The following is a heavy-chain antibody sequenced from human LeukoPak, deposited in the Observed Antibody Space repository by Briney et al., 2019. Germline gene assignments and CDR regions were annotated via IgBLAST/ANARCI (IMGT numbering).Heavy chain of an antibody. V-gene: IGHV4-59*01. Sequence: KPSETLSLTCTVSGGSISSYYWSWIRQPPGKGLEWIGYIYYSGSTNYNPSLKSRVTISVDTSKNQFSLKLSSVTAADTAVYCCARASVVVGADRPPVWLSRANWFDPWGQGTLVTVSS. CDR3: ARASVVVGADRPPVWLSRANWFDP. D-gene: IGHD1-26*01. CDR2: IYYSGST. J-gene: IGHJ5*02. CDR1: GGSISSYY.